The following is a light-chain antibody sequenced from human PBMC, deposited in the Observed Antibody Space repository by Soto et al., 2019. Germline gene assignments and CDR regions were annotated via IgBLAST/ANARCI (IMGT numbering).Light chain of an antibody. CDR2: EVS. J-gene: IGLJ2*01. CDR3: SSFTSTSNLV. Sequence: QSALTQPPSVSGSPGQSVTISCTGTSSDVGSYHRVSWYQQPPGTAPKLMIYEVSNRPSGVPDRFSGSNSGNTASLTISGHQAEDEAYYYCSSFTSTSNLVFGGGTKLTVL. V-gene: IGLV2-18*02. CDR1: SSDVGSYHR.